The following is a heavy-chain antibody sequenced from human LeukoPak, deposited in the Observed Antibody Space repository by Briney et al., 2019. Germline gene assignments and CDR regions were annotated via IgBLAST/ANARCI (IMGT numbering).Heavy chain of an antibody. V-gene: IGHV4-59*01. CDR2: IYYSGST. J-gene: IGHJ6*02. D-gene: IGHD2-15*01. Sequence: SETLSLTCTVSGGSISSYYWSWIRQPPGKGLEWIGYIYYSGSTNYNPSLKSRVTISVDTSKNQFSLKLSSVTAADTAVYYCARDLTFYCSGGSCYFYGMDVWGQGTTVTVSS. CDR1: GGSISSYY. CDR3: ARDLTFYCSGGSCYFYGMDV.